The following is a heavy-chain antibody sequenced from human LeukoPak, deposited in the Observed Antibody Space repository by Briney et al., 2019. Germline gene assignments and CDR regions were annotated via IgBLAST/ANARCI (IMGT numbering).Heavy chain of an antibody. CDR1: GGAISRGDYY. CDR3: ARFDIVEEGGPDY. Sequence: SETLSLTCTVSGGAISRGDYYWSWIRQPPGKGLEWIGYIYHGGSTYYNPSLKSRITISVDTSKNQFSLKVTSVTAADTATYYCARFDIVEEGGPDYWGQGTLVTVSS. V-gene: IGHV4-30-4*01. J-gene: IGHJ4*02. D-gene: IGHD2-15*01. CDR2: IYHGGST.